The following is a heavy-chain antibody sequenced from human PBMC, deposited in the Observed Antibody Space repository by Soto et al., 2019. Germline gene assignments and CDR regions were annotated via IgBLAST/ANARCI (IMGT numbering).Heavy chain of an antibody. CDR3: AKAKGSIDY. CDR2: ISYDGSNK. Sequence: GGSLRLSCAASGFTFSSYDMHWVRQAPGKGLEWVAVISYDGSNKYYADSVKGRFTISRDNSKNTLYLQVNSLRAEDTAVYYCAKAKGSIDYWGRGTLGTVSS. J-gene: IGHJ4*02. CDR1: GFTFSSYD. V-gene: IGHV3-30*18. D-gene: IGHD6-13*01.